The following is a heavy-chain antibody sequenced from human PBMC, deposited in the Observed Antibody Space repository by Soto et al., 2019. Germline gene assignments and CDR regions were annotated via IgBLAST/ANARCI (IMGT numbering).Heavy chain of an antibody. CDR1: GGSISNNY. CDR3: ARTHGSGSWWFDP. V-gene: IGHV4-59*01. J-gene: IGHJ5*02. Sequence: SETLSLTCSVSGGSISNNYWSWIRQSPGKGLEWIGYMYDSGRSNYNPSLQGRVTISGDTSKNQFSLKLTSVTPADTAVYYCARTHGSGSWWFDPWGQGTLVTAPQ. CDR2: MYDSGRS. D-gene: IGHD3-10*01.